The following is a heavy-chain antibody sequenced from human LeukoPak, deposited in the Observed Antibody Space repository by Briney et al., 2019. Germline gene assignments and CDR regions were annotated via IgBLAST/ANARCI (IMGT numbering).Heavy chain of an antibody. D-gene: IGHD3-3*01. CDR2: IYDSGST. J-gene: IGHJ6*02. CDR1: GGSIRSSYYY. Sequence: SETLSLTCTVSGGSIRSSYYYWGWIRQPPGKGLEWIGSIYDSGSTYYNPSLKSRVTISVDTSKNQFSLKLSSVTAADTAVYYCARSPPDFWSGYSDYYYYGMDVWGQGTTVTVSS. CDR3: ARSPPDFWSGYSDYYYYGMDV. V-gene: IGHV4-39*07.